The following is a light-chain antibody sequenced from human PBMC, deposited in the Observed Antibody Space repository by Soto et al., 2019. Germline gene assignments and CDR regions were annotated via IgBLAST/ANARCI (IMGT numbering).Light chain of an antibody. V-gene: IGKV3-15*01. Sequence: EIVMTQSPATLSVSPGERATLSCRARQSISTNLAWYQHKPGQAPRLLIYGASTRATGIPARFCGSGSGTEFTLTISSLQSDDFSVYYWQQYNSCPPWTFGQGTKVEIK. CDR2: GAS. CDR3: QQYNSCPPWT. J-gene: IGKJ1*01. CDR1: QSISTN.